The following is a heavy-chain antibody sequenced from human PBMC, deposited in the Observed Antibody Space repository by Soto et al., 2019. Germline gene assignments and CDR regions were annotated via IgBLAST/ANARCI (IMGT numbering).Heavy chain of an antibody. J-gene: IGHJ4*02. CDR2: ISGSGGSI. Sequence: WVRQAPGKGLEWVSIISGSGGSIYYADSVKGRFTISRDNSKNTLYLQMNSLRAEDTAVYYCARKYDSSGYPLTDPWAYWGQGTLVTVSS. V-gene: IGHV3-23*01. CDR3: ARKYDSSGYPLTDPWAY. D-gene: IGHD3-22*01.